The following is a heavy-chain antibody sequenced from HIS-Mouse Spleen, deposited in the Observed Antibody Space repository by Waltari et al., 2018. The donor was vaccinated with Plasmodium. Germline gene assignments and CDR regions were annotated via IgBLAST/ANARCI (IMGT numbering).Heavy chain of an antibody. V-gene: IGHV3-74*01. J-gene: IGHJ3*02. Sequence: EVQLVESGGGLVQPGGSLRLSCAASGFTFSSYWMHWVRKAPGKGLVWVTRIKSDGSSTRYADSVKGRFTTSRDNAKNTLYLQMNSLRAEDTAVYYCARTIAAAGTGDAFDMWGQGTMVTVSS. CDR2: IKSDGSST. CDR1: GFTFSSYW. D-gene: IGHD6-13*01. CDR3: ARTIAAAGTGDAFDM.